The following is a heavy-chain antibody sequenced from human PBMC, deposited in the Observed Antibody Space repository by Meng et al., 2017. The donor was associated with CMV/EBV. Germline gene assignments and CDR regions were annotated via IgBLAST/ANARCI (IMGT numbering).Heavy chain of an antibody. J-gene: IGHJ4*02. D-gene: IGHD2-2*02. CDR3: ASLYCSSTSCYNDY. V-gene: IGHV4-61*01. CDR1: GGSVSSGSYY. Sequence: SETLSLTCTVSGGSVSSGSYYWSWIRQPPGKGLEWIGYIYYSGSTNYNPSLKSRVTISVDTSKNQFSLELSSVTAADTAVYYCASLYCSSTSCYNDYWGQGTLVTVSS. CDR2: IYYSGST.